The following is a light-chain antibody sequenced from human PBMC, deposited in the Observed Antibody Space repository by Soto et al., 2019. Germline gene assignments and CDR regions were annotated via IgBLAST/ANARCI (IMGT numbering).Light chain of an antibody. J-gene: IGKJ1*01. CDR1: HNVNNNY. CDR2: GAS. Sequence: VLPQSPGTLSLSPGQRATVSCRASHNVNNNYLDWYQQRPRQAPGLLLHGASSRAPAVPDRFTGSGSGTDFTLTVTRLEPEDFAVYYCQQYGRSPRTFGQGTKVEIK. V-gene: IGKV3-20*01. CDR3: QQYGRSPRT.